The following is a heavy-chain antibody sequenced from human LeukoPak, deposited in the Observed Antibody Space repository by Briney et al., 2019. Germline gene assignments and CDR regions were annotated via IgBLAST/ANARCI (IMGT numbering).Heavy chain of an antibody. CDR3: AKDSWRDQLPFSFDS. Sequence: GGSLSLSYAVSGFIFNNYAMKWVPQPRGKGLEWGAGISGSGGRTFYAHPVTRRFTISTDNSKNTLHLQMTSLKSEDTALYYCAKDSWRDQLPFSFDSWGQGTLVTVSS. CDR1: GFIFNNYA. D-gene: IGHD1-1*01. V-gene: IGHV3-23*01. J-gene: IGHJ4*02. CDR2: ISGSGGRT.